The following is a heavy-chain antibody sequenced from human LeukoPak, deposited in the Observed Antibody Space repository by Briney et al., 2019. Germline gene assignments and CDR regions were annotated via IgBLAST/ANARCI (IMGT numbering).Heavy chain of an antibody. Sequence: PSETLSLTCTVSGGSISTYYWSWIRQPPGKGLEWIGYIYYSGGTDYNPSLKSRVTISVDTSKNQFSLRLSSVTARDTAVYYCARHGDSSSYYFDYWGQGTLVTVSS. CDR3: ARHGDSSSYYFDY. CDR2: IYYSGGT. CDR1: GGSISTYY. D-gene: IGHD6-6*01. J-gene: IGHJ4*02. V-gene: IGHV4-59*08.